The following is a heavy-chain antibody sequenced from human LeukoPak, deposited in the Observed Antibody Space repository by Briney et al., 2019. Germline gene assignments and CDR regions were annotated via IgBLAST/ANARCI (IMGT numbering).Heavy chain of an antibody. CDR1: GFTLSSYN. CDR2: LSSSGAYI. Sequence: SGGSLRLSCAASGFTLSSYNMNWVRQVPGKGLEWVSSLSSSGAYIYYADSVKGRFTTSRDSADNSLYLQMDSLRVDDTAVYYCARDRLSSGWLTDFWGLGTLVTVSS. CDR3: ARDRLSSGWLTDF. J-gene: IGHJ4*02. D-gene: IGHD6-19*01. V-gene: IGHV3-21*01.